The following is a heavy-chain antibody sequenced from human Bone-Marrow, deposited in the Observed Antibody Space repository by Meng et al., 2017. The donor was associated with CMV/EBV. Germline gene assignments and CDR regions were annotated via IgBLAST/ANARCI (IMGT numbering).Heavy chain of an antibody. CDR2: IYYSGST. CDR3: ARDIGPLGITVVRDYGWFDP. D-gene: IGHD4-23*01. J-gene: IGHJ5*02. CDR1: GGSISSSSYY. V-gene: IGHV4-39*02. Sequence: SETLSLTCTVSGGSISSSSYYWGWIRQPPGKGLEWIGSIYYSGSTYYNPSLKSRVTISVDTSKNQFSLKLSSVTAADTAVYYCARDIGPLGITVVRDYGWFDPWGQGTLVTVSS.